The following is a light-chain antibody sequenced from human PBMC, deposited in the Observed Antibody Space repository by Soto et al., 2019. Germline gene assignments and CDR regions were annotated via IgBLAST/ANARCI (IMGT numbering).Light chain of an antibody. CDR3: SSYTRGNTYV. Sequence: QSALTQPASVSGSPGQSITISCTGTSSDIGGYNSVSWYQQHPRKAPKLMIYEVTNRPSGISNRFSGSKSGNTASLTISGLQAEDEADYSCSSYTRGNTYVFGTGTKVTV. CDR2: EVT. J-gene: IGLJ1*01. V-gene: IGLV2-14*01. CDR1: SSDIGGYNS.